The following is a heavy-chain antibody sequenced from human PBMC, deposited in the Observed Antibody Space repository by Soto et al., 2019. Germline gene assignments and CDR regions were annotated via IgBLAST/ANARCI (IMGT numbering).Heavy chain of an antibody. D-gene: IGHD6-19*01. CDR1: GFTFSSYA. V-gene: IGHV3-23*01. CDR2: ISGSGGST. CDR3: AKDRDSSGWYRAFDI. Sequence: GWSMRLSCAASGFTFSSYAMSWVRQAPGKGLEWVSAISGSGGSTYYADSVKGRFTISRDNSKNTLYLQMNSLRAEDTAVYYCAKDRDSSGWYRAFDIWGQGTMVTVSS. J-gene: IGHJ3*02.